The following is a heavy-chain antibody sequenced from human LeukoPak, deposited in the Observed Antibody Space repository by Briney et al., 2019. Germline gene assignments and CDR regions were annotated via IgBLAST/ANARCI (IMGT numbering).Heavy chain of an antibody. CDR2: ISGSGGST. D-gene: IGHD5-18*01. CDR3: AKVELRLQLWSR. J-gene: IGHJ4*02. Sequence: GGSLRLSCAASGFTFSSYAMSGVRQAPGKGLEGGSAISGSGGSTYYADSVKSRVTISRDNSKNPLYLQMNSLRAEDTAVYCCAKVELRLQLWSRWGQGTLVTVSS. CDR1: GFTFSSYA. V-gene: IGHV3-23*01.